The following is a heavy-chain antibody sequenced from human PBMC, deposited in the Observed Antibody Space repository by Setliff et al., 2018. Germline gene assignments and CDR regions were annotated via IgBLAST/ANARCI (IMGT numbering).Heavy chain of an antibody. Sequence: PSETLSLTCTVSGGSISSGDYYWSWIRQPPGKGLEWIGYSYYSGSTYYNPSPKSRVTISVDTSKNQFSLRLSSVTAADTAVYDCAREKGPYYVSSGYYPYFDYWGQGTLVTVSS. CDR2: SYYSGST. V-gene: IGHV4-30-4*08. CDR3: AREKGPYYVSSGYYPYFDY. D-gene: IGHD3-22*01. CDR1: GGSISSGDYY. J-gene: IGHJ4*02.